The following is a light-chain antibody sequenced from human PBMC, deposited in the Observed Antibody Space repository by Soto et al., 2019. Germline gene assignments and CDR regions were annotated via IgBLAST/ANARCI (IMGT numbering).Light chain of an antibody. V-gene: IGKV2-30*01. CDR3: MQGTHRHLGT. J-gene: IGKJ5*01. CDR1: QSLVYSDGNTY. CDR2: KVS. Sequence: DVVMTQSPLSLPVTLGQPASISCRSSQSLVYSDGNTYLNRVQQSPRQSPRRLIYKVSNRDSGVPDTFSGRGSGTDFTLKISRVEAEDVGVYYCMQGTHRHLGTLGHGKRLEIK.